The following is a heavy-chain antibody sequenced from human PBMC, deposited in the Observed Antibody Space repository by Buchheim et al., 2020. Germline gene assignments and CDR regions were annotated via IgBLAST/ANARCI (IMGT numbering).Heavy chain of an antibody. CDR1: GGSISSSGYY. Sequence: QLQLQESGPGLVKPSETLSLTCTVSGGSISSSGYYWSWIRQHPGKGLEWIGYIYYSGSTYYNPSLKSRVTISVDTSKNQFSLKLSSVTAADTAVYYCARVTFGGVIVISKSPYYFDYWGQGTL. J-gene: IGHJ4*02. V-gene: IGHV4-31*03. CDR3: ARVTFGGVIVISKSPYYFDY. CDR2: IYYSGST. D-gene: IGHD3-16*02.